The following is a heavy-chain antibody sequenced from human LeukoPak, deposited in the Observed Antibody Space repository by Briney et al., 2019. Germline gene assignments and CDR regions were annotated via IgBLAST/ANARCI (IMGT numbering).Heavy chain of an antibody. J-gene: IGHJ4*02. CDR1: GGTFSSYT. CDR3: AREPGERGQTSYFDY. D-gene: IGHD1-1*01. Sequence: SVKVSCKASGGTFSSYTISWVRQAPGQGLEWMGRIIPILGIANYAQKFQGRVTITADKSTSTAYMELSSLRSEDTAVYYCAREPGERGQTSYFDYWGQGTLVTVSS. V-gene: IGHV1-69*04. CDR2: IIPILGIA.